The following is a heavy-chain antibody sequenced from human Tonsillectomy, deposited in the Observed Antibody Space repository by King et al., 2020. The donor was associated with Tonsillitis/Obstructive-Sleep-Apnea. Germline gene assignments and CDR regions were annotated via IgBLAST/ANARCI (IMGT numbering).Heavy chain of an antibody. Sequence: VQLVESGGGLVQPGGSLRLSCTASGFTFSSYWMTWVRQAPGKGLEWVANIREDGSEKYYVDSVKGRFTISRDNAKNSLYLQMNSLRAEDTAVYYCARVLDYFDSSGYRAFDIWGPGTMVTVSS. CDR1: GFTFSSYW. J-gene: IGHJ3*02. CDR2: IREDGSEK. D-gene: IGHD3-22*01. CDR3: ARVLDYFDSSGYRAFDI. V-gene: IGHV3-7*03.